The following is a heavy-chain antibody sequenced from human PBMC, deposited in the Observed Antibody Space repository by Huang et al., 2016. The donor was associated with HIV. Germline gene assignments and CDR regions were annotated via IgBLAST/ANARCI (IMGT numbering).Heavy chain of an antibody. CDR1: GFTVSTNY. J-gene: IGHJ4*02. Sequence: EVQLVESGGGLIQPGGSLRLSCAASGFTVSTNYMTWVRQAPGKGLGWVSLMYSGGTTYYADSVKGRFTISRDESENTLYLHMTSLRAGDTAVYYCAKEGDTGAALGYWGQGTLVTVS. CDR2: MYSGGTT. V-gene: IGHV3-53*01. CDR3: AKEGDTGAALGY. D-gene: IGHD2-8*02.